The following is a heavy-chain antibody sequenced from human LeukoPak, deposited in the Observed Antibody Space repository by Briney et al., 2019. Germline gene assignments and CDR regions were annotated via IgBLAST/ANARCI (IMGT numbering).Heavy chain of an antibody. D-gene: IGHD3-22*01. J-gene: IGHJ4*02. Sequence: ASVKVSCKASGYTFTSYGISWVRQAPGQGLEWMGWISAYNGNTNYAQKLQGRVTMTTDASTSTAYMELRSLRSDDTAVYYCAISNYYDSSGYSDYWGQGTLVTVSS. V-gene: IGHV1-18*01. CDR1: GYTFTSYG. CDR3: AISNYYDSSGYSDY. CDR2: ISAYNGNT.